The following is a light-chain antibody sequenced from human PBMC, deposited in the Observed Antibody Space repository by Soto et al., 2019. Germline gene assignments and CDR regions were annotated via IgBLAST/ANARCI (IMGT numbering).Light chain of an antibody. Sequence: EIVLTQSPGTLSLSPGEGATLSCRASRGLSDTNLAWYQQKPGQAPSLLLYDSSRRAPGVPHRFSGSGSGTECTLTISRGEPDDFAVYYCKQYDVSPQTFGVWSRVEIK. CDR2: DSS. CDR1: RGLSDTN. CDR3: KQYDVSPQT. J-gene: IGKJ1*01. V-gene: IGKV3-20*01.